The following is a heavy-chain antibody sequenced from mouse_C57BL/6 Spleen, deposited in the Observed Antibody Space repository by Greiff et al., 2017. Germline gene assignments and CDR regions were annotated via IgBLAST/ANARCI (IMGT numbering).Heavy chain of an antibody. CDR2: INPNNGGT. J-gene: IGHJ2*01. Sequence: VQLQQSGPELVKPGASVKIPCKASGYTFTDYNMDWVKQSHGKSLEWIGDINPNNGGTIYNQTFKGKATLTVDKSSSTAYMELRSLTSEATAVYYGARGILDYGSSYFDYWGQGTTLTVAS. D-gene: IGHD1-1*01. CDR3: ARGILDYGSSYFDY. V-gene: IGHV1-18*01. CDR1: GYTFTDYN.